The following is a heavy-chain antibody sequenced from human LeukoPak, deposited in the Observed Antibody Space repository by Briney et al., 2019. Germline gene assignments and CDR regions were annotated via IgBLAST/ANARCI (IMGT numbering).Heavy chain of an antibody. V-gene: IGHV3-21*04. CDR3: ARVDVEEQQLLDY. CDR1: GFTFSSYS. Sequence: GGSLRLSCAASGFTFSSYSMNRVRQAPGKGLEWVSSISSSSSYIYYADSVKGRFTISRDNAKNSLYLQMNSLRAEDTAVYYCARVDVEEQQLLDYWGQGTLVTVSS. CDR2: ISSSSSYI. D-gene: IGHD6-13*01. J-gene: IGHJ4*02.